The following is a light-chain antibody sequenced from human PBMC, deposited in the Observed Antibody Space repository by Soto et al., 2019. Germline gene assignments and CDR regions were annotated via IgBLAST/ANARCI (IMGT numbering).Light chain of an antibody. J-gene: IGKJ1*01. CDR2: GAS. CDR1: QDISTN. CDR3: QQYDNWLRT. V-gene: IGKV3-15*01. Sequence: EIVMTQSPATLSVSPGERATLSCRASQDISTNLAWYQQKPGQAPRLLIYGASTRATGIPARFSGSGSGTEFTLTISSLQSEAFAVYYCQQYDNWLRTFGQGTKVEIK.